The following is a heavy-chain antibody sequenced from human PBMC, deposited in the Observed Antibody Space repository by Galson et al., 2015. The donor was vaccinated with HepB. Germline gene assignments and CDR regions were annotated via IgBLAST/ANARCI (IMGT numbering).Heavy chain of an antibody. D-gene: IGHD2-2*01. CDR1: GFTFSSYA. CDR2: ISYDGSNK. CDR3: ARSTPSGYCSSTSCSVRGYGMDV. Sequence: SLRLSCAASGFTFSSYAMHWVRQAPGKGLEWVAVISYDGSNKYYADSVKGRFTISRDNSKNTLYLQMNSLRAEDTAVYYCARSTPSGYCSSTSCSVRGYGMDVWGQGTTVTVSS. J-gene: IGHJ6*02. V-gene: IGHV3-30-3*01.